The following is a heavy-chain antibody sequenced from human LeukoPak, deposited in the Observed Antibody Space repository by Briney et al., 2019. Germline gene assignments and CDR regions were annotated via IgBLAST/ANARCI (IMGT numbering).Heavy chain of an antibody. V-gene: IGHV3-30*02. D-gene: IGHD6-13*01. J-gene: IGHJ4*02. Sequence: GGSLRLSCAASGFTFSSYGMHWVRQAPGKGLEWVAFIRYDGSNKYYADSVKGRFTISRDNSKNTLYLQMNSLRAEDTAVYYCARARSLYSSSHNLDYWGQGTLVTVSS. CDR1: GFTFSSYG. CDR3: ARARSLYSSSHNLDY. CDR2: IRYDGSNK.